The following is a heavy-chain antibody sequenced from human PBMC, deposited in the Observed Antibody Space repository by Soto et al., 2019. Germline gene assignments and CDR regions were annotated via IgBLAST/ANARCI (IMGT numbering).Heavy chain of an antibody. CDR3: ATVRSDSGWYAEHF. D-gene: IGHD6-19*01. CDR1: NDSIRSGTYY. CDR2: ISYLGTT. V-gene: IGHV4-39*02. J-gene: IGHJ4*02. Sequence: QLHLQESGPGLVKPSETLSLTCTVSNDSIRSGTYYWAWIRQPPGRGLEWMGSISYLGTTDYNPSRNSRITMSKDASKMHFSLKLPSVTAADTAVYYCATVRSDSGWYAEHFWGRGTLVTVSS.